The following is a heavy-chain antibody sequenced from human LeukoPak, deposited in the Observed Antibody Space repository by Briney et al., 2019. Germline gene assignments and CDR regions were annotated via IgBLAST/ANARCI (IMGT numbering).Heavy chain of an antibody. CDR1: GFTFSTYG. Sequence: GRSLRLSCAASGFTFSTYGMNWVRQAPGKGLEWVAIIWYDGGNKYYADSVKGRLTISRDNSKNTLYLQMNSLRAEDTAKYYCARDLPYSNSWGQGTLVTVSS. D-gene: IGHD6-13*01. J-gene: IGHJ4*02. CDR2: IWYDGGNK. CDR3: ARDLPYSNS. V-gene: IGHV3-33*01.